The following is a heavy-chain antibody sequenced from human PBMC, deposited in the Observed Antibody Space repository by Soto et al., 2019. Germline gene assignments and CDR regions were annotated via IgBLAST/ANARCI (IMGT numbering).Heavy chain of an antibody. J-gene: IGHJ4*02. D-gene: IGHD6-6*01. V-gene: IGHV2-5*01. CDR2: IYWNDDK. CDR1: GFSLSTSGVG. CDR3: AHRPGQLVRENY. Sequence: SGPTLVDPTHTLTLTCTFSGFSLSTSGVGVGWIRQPPGKALEWLALIYWNDDKRYSPSLKSRLTITKDTSKTQVVLTMTNMDPVDTATYYCAHRPGQLVRENYWGQGTLVTVSS.